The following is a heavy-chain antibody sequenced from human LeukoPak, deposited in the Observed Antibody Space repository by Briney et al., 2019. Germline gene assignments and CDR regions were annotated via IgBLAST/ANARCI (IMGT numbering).Heavy chain of an antibody. D-gene: IGHD3-22*01. Sequence: ASVKVSCKASGYTFTSYYMHWVRQAPGQGLEWMGIINPSGGSTSYAQKFQGRVTMTRDTSTSTVYMELSSLRSEDTAVYYCARAQPGGDYYDSSGYYRAGGAFDIWGQGTMVTVSS. CDR1: GYTFTSYY. V-gene: IGHV1-46*01. CDR3: ARAQPGGDYYDSSGYYRAGGAFDI. J-gene: IGHJ3*02. CDR2: INPSGGST.